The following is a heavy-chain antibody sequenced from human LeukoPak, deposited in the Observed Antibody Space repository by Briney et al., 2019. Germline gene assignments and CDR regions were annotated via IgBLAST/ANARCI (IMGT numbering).Heavy chain of an antibody. CDR1: GHSIINSFY. D-gene: IGHD2-21*02. CDR2: TYHTGST. J-gene: IGHJ5*02. V-gene: IGHV4-38-2*02. Sequence: PSETLSLTCTISGHSIINSFYWGWIRQPPGKGLEWIGSTYHTGSTYYNPSLKSRVRISVDTSKNQFSLKLNSVTAADTAVYYCARQQSDTSLFDPWGQGTLVTVSS. CDR3: ARQQSDTSLFDP.